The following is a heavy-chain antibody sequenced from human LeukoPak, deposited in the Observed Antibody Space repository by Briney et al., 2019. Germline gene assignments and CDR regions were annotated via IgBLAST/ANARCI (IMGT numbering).Heavy chain of an antibody. CDR3: ARASYRSTTSCNVPFDY. V-gene: IGHV3-48*02. Sequence: GGSLRLSCAASGFPFSSYSMNWVRQAPGKGLEWVSYISSSGSTIYYADSVKGRFTISRDNAKNSLYLQMNSLRDEDTAVYYCARASYRSTTSCNVPFDYWGQGTLVTVSS. CDR1: GFPFSSYS. D-gene: IGHD2-2*01. CDR2: ISSSGSTI. J-gene: IGHJ4*02.